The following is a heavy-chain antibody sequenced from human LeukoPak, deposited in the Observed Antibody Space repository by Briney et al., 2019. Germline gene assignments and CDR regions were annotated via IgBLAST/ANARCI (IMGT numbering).Heavy chain of an antibody. D-gene: IGHD2-2*01. J-gene: IGHJ4*02. CDR2: ISYDGSNK. V-gene: IGHV3-30-3*01. Sequence: GGSLRLSCAASGFTFSSYAMHWVRQAPGKGLEWVAVISYDGSNKYYADSVKGRFTISRDNSKNTLYLQMNSLRAEDTAVYYCAKEDCSSTSCYLFDYWGQGTLVTVSS. CDR3: AKEDCSSTSCYLFDY. CDR1: GFTFSSYA.